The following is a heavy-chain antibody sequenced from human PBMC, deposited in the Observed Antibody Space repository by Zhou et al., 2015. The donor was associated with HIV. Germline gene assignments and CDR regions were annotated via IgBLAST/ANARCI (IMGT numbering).Heavy chain of an antibody. CDR2: IIPILGIA. J-gene: IGHJ6*02. V-gene: IGHV1-69*02. CDR1: GGTFSSYT. Sequence: QVQLVQSGAEVKKPGSSVKVSCKASGGTFSSYTISWVRQAPGQGLEWMGRIIPILGIANYAQKFQGRVTITADKSTSTAYMELSSLRSEDTAVYYCARVAEYSSSSHYYYYGMDVWGQGTTVTVSS. D-gene: IGHD6-6*01. CDR3: ARVAEYSSSSHYYYYGMDV.